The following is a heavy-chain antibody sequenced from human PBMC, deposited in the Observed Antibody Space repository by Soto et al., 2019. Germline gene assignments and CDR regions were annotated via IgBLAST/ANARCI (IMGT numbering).Heavy chain of an antibody. D-gene: IGHD1-26*01. CDR2: IYYSGST. CDR1: GGSISSSY. J-gene: IGHJ4*02. V-gene: IGHV4-59*08. Sequence: SETLSLTCTVSGGSISSSYWSWIRQPPGKGLEWIGYIYYSGSTNYNPSLKSRVTISVDTSKNQFSLKLNSVTAADTAMYYCATHRDNGSYYGIDYWGQGTLVTVSS. CDR3: ATHRDNGSYYGIDY.